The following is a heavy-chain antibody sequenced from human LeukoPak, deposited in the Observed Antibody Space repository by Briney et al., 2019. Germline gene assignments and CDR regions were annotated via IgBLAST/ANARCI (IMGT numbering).Heavy chain of an antibody. D-gene: IGHD6-13*01. J-gene: IGHJ5*02. CDR3: AKGEQQLVGGNWFDP. CDR1: GFTFSSYA. Sequence: GGSLRLSCAASGFTFSSYAMSWVRQAPGKGLEWVSAISGSGGSTYYADSVEGRFTISRDNSKNTLYLQMNSLRAEDTAVYYCAKGEQQLVGGNWFDPWGQGTLVTVSS. CDR2: ISGSGGST. V-gene: IGHV3-23*01.